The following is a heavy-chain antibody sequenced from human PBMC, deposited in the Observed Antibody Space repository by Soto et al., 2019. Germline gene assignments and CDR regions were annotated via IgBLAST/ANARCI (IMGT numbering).Heavy chain of an antibody. Sequence: LRLSCAASGFTFSNYWMTWFRQAPGKGLEWVANIIKDGSEKSYVDSVKGRFTISRDNAKSSLYLEMNSLRVEDTAMYYCARDWGGLGYWGQGTLVTVSS. J-gene: IGHJ4*02. CDR3: ARDWGGLGY. V-gene: IGHV3-7*03. CDR1: GFTFSNYW. D-gene: IGHD2-21*01. CDR2: IIKDGSEK.